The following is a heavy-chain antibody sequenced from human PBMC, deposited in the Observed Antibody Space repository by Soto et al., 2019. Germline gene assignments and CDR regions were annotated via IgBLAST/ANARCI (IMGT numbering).Heavy chain of an antibody. J-gene: IGHJ4*02. D-gene: IGHD2-21*02. CDR2: IYYSEST. Sequence: PSETLSLTCSVSGGSINSGSYSWGWIRQPPGKGLEWIGYIYYSESTNYNPSLKSRVTISVDTSKNQFSLKLSSVTAADTAVYYCARVPQYCGGDCYSFDYWGQGTLVTVSS. CDR1: GGSINSGSYS. CDR3: ARVPQYCGGDCYSFDY. V-gene: IGHV4-61*01.